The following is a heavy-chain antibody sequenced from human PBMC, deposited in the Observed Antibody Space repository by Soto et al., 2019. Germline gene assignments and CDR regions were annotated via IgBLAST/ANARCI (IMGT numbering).Heavy chain of an antibody. D-gene: IGHD1-26*01. V-gene: IGHV4-30-4*01. CDR2: IYYSGST. CDR1: GGSISSPSYY. J-gene: IGHJ4*02. CDR3: ARESATALYYFDY. Sequence: SETLSLTCSVSGGSISSPSYYWSWIRQPPGKGLEWIGYIYYSGSTYYNPSLKSRVTISVDTSKNQFSLKLSSVTAADTAVYYCARESATALYYFDYWGQGTLVTVSS.